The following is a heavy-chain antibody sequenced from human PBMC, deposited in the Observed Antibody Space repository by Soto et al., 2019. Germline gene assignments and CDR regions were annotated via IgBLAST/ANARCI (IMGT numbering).Heavy chain of an antibody. J-gene: IGHJ6*03. V-gene: IGHV1-3*01. D-gene: IGHD2-2*01. CDR1: GYTFTTYA. CDR2: INAGNGNT. CDR3: ARAADYCSSISCYEGYFYNMDV. Sequence: ASVKVSCKASGYTFTTYAMHWVRQAPGQRLEWMGWINAGNGNTKYSQKFQGRVTITRDTSASTAYMELSSLRSEDTAVYYCARAADYCSSISCYEGYFYNMDVWGKGTTVTVSS.